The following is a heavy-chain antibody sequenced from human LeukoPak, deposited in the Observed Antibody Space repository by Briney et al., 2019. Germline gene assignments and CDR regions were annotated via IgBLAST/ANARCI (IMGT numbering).Heavy chain of an antibody. Sequence: PGGSLRLSCAASGFTFRNLYMDWVRQAPGKGLEWVGRIRNEANSYTTDYGTSVKGRFTISRDDSKSPLFLQMNSLKTEDTAVYYCARNAVAGHFDYWGQGTLVTVSS. V-gene: IGHV3-72*01. J-gene: IGHJ4*02. CDR3: ARNAVAGHFDY. D-gene: IGHD6-19*01. CDR1: GFTFRNLY. CDR2: IRNEANSYTT.